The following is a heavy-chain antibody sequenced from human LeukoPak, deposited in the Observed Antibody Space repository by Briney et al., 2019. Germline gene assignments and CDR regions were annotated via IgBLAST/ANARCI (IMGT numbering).Heavy chain of an antibody. CDR1: GYTFTGYY. CDR2: INPNSGGT. D-gene: IGHD3-16*02. J-gene: IGHJ4*02. CDR3: ARDQIMITFGGVIDDY. V-gene: IGHV1-2*06. Sequence: ASVKVSCKASGYTFTGYYMHWVRQVPGQGLEWMGRINPNSGGTNYAQKFQGRVTMTRDTSISTAYMELSRLRSDDTAVYYCARDQIMITFGGVIDDYWGQGTLVTVSS.